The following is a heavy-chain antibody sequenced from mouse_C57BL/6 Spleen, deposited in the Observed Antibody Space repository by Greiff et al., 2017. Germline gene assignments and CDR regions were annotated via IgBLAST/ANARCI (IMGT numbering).Heavy chain of an antibody. CDR2: INPSNGGT. J-gene: IGHJ1*03. Sequence: QVQLQQSGTELVKPGASVKLSCKASGYTFTSYWMHWVKQRPGQGLEWIGNINPSNGGTNYNEKFKSKATLTVDKSSSTAYMQLSSLTSEDSAVYYCAKGIYYDYEDFDGWGTGTTVTVSS. D-gene: IGHD2-4*01. V-gene: IGHV1-53*01. CDR3: AKGIYYDYEDFDG. CDR1: GYTFTSYW.